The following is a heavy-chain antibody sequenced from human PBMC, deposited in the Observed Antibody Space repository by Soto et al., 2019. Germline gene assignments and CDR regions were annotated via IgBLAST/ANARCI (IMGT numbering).Heavy chain of an antibody. D-gene: IGHD3-22*01. CDR2: SSNRGTAF. V-gene: IGHV3-11*01. J-gene: IGHJ4*02. CDR1: VITFSDYD. Sequence: SXRLCGEASVITFSDYDGIVIRQAPGKGLECVSCSSNRGTAFYYADSVKGRFTISRDNAKNSLYLQMKSLRAEDTAVYYCASSPAYSNGHRYHYVSARGPATLVTV. CDR3: ASSPAYSNGHRYHYVSA.